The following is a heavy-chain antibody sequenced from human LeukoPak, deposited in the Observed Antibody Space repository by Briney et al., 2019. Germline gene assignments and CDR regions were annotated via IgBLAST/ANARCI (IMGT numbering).Heavy chain of an antibody. CDR1: GYTFINYY. CDR2: INPSGGST. Sequence: GASVKVSCKASGYTFINYYIHWVRQAPGQALEWMGIINPSGGSTSYAQKFQGRVTMTRDTSISTAYMELSRLRSDDTAVYYCARDLPYGSGSYTIDYWGQGTLVTVSS. J-gene: IGHJ4*02. CDR3: ARDLPYGSGSYTIDY. V-gene: IGHV1-46*01. D-gene: IGHD3-10*01.